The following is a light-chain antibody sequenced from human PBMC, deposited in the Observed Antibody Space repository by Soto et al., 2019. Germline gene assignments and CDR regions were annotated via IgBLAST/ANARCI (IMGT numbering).Light chain of an antibody. Sequence: DIVMTQSPDSLVVSLGEGATINCKSSQSLLYSSNNKNYLAWYQQKPGQPPRLLFYWASTRESGVPDRFSGSESGTDFTLTISSLQAEDVAVYYFQQYYSVPYSFGQGTKLQIK. CDR1: QSLLYSSNNKNY. CDR3: QQYYSVPYS. J-gene: IGKJ2*01. V-gene: IGKV4-1*01. CDR2: WAS.